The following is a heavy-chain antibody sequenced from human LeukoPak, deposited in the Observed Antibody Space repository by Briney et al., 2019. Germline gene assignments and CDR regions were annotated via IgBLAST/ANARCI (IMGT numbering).Heavy chain of an antibody. J-gene: IGHJ5*02. D-gene: IGHD2-2*02. CDR1: GFTFSSYT. CDR2: ISSSSSKI. Sequence: GGSLRLSCAASGFTFSSYTMNWVRQAPGKGLEWVSSISSSSSKIYYADSVKGRFTISRDNAKNSMYLQMNSLGAEDTAVYHCATGVCSTTICYTKLHYFDPWGQGTLVTVSS. V-gene: IGHV3-21*01. CDR3: ATGVCSTTICYTKLHYFDP.